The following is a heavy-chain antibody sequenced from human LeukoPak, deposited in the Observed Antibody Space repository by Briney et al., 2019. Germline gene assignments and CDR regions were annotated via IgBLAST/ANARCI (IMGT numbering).Heavy chain of an antibody. V-gene: IGHV3-15*01. CDR3: TTGSGWDDY. Sequence: PGGSLRLSCAASGFTFSDAWMSWVRQAPGKGLEWVGRIKTKTDGGTTDYAAPVKDRFTISRDDSKDTLYLQMKSLKTEDTAVYYCTTGSGWDDYWGQGTLVTVSS. CDR1: GFTFSDAW. J-gene: IGHJ4*02. D-gene: IGHD6-19*01. CDR2: IKTKTDGGTT.